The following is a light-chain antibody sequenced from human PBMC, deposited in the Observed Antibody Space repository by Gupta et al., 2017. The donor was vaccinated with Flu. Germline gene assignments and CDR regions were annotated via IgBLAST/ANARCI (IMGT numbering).Light chain of an antibody. V-gene: IGKV3-11*01. Sequence: GERATLSCRASQSVSSYLAWYQQKPGQAPRLLIYDASNRATGIPARFSGSGSGTDFTLTISSLAPEDFAVYYCQQRSNWPLTFGGGTKVEIK. J-gene: IGKJ4*01. CDR3: QQRSNWPLT. CDR2: DAS. CDR1: QSVSSY.